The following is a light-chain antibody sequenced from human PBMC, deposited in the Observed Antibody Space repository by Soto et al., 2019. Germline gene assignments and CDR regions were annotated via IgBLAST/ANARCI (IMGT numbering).Light chain of an antibody. J-gene: IGKJ1*01. V-gene: IGKV1-5*01. CDR2: DAS. CDR3: QHCDTYCA. Sequence: DIQMTQSPSTLSASLGDRVTITCRASRNIEWWLAWYQQKPGKAPRLLIYDASTLETGVPSRFSDGGSGTEFTLTISSLQPDDNATYYCQHCDTYCAFGQGTKVEVE. CDR1: RNIEWW.